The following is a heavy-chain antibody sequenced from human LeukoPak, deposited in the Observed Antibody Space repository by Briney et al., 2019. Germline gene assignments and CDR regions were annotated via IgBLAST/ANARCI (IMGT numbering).Heavy chain of an antibody. CDR2: IKHNGNVN. V-gene: IGHV3-7*03. J-gene: IGHJ6*02. CDR3: ARGGGLDG. Sequence: GGSLRLSCAASGFTFSSYWMNWARQVPGKGVEWVASIKHNGNVNYYVDSVKGRFTISRDNAKNSLYLQMRNLRGEDTAVYFCARGGGLDGWGQGATVTVSS. D-gene: IGHD3-16*01. CDR1: GFTFSSYW.